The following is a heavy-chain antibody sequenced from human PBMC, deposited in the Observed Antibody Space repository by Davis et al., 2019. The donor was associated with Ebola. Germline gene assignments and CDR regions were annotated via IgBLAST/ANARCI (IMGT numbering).Heavy chain of an antibody. Sequence: GESLKISCAASGFTFSTYSMNWVRQAPGKGLEWIAYISASSTTIVYADSVRGRFTISRDNANNSLYLQMNSLRAEDTAVYYCARAYPLTDYGMDVWGQGTTVTVSS. CDR1: GFTFSTYS. J-gene: IGHJ6*02. V-gene: IGHV3-48*01. CDR2: ISASSTTI. CDR3: ARAYPLTDYGMDV. D-gene: IGHD2-2*02.